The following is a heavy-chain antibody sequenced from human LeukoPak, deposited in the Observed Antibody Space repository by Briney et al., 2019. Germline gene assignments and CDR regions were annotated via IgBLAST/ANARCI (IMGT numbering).Heavy chain of an antibody. J-gene: IGHJ3*02. CDR2: MYHSGST. CDR3: ARDYYYDSSGYYYRAFDI. D-gene: IGHD3-22*01. V-gene: IGHV4-38-2*02. CDR1: GYSISSGYY. Sequence: KSSETLSLTCTVSGYSISSGYYWGWIRQPPGKGLEWIGTMYHSGSTYYNPSLKSRVTISVDTSKNQFSLKLTSVTAADTAVYYCARDYYYDSSGYYYRAFDIWGQGTMVTVSS.